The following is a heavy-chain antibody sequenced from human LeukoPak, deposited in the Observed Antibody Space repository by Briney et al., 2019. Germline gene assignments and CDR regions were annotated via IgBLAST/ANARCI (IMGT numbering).Heavy chain of an antibody. Sequence: PGGTLRLSCAASGFSFSNHGMNWVRQAPGKGLEWLSGVSPPGGGTYYADSVKGRFTISRDDSKNTLSLQMNSLRVEDTAVYYCAKDRAYISSWYGCSTPWGQGTLVTVSS. J-gene: IGHJ5*02. V-gene: IGHV3-23*01. D-gene: IGHD2-2*01. CDR3: AKDRAYISSWYGCSTP. CDR2: VSPPGGGT. CDR1: GFSFSNHG.